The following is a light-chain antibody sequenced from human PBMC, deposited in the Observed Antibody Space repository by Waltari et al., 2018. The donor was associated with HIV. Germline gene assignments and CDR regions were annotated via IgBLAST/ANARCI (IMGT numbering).Light chain of an antibody. V-gene: IGKV3-11*01. J-gene: IGKJ4*01. CDR3: QQRSNWPPGLT. CDR1: QSVSSY. Sequence: EIVLTQSPAPLPLSPGDRATLSCRASQSVSSYLAWYQQKPGQAPRLLIYDASNRATGIPARFSGSGSGTDFTLTISSLEPEDFAVYYCQQRSNWPPGLTFGGGTKVEIK. CDR2: DAS.